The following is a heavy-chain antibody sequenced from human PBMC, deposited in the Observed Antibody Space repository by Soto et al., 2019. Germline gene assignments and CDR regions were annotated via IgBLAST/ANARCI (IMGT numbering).Heavy chain of an antibody. CDR1: GGTFSSYT. CDR2: IIPILGIA. J-gene: IGHJ4*02. Sequence: QVQLVQSGAEVKKPGSSVKVSCKASGGTFSSYTISWVRQAPGQGLEWMGRIIPILGIANYAQKFQGRVTITAAKATRTASLGLSSRRAEDAAVYYCAGLSIVAGNDYGGQGTLGAVSP. CDR3: AGLSIVAGNDY. V-gene: IGHV1-69*02. D-gene: IGHD6-19*01.